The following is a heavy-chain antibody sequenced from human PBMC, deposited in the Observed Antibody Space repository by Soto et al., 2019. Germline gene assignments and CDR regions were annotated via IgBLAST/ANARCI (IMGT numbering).Heavy chain of an antibody. CDR1: GGSFSGYY. Sequence: SETLSLTCAVYGGSFSGYYWSWIRQPPGKGLEWIGEINHSGSTNYNPSLKSRVTISVDTSKNQFSLKLSSFTAADTAVYYCAIAGWIFLRSSISVYWCPGTLLTVSS. V-gene: IGHV4-34*01. D-gene: IGHD2-2*03. J-gene: IGHJ4*01. CDR2: INHSGST. CDR3: AIAGWIFLRSSISVY.